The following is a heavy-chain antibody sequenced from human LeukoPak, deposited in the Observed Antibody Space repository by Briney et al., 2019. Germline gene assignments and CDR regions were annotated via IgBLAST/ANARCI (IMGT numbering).Heavy chain of an antibody. J-gene: IGHJ4*02. CDR2: IYHSGST. D-gene: IGHD5-12*01. CDR1: GYSISSGYY. V-gene: IGHV4-38-2*02. Sequence: SETLSLTCAVSGYSISSGYYWGFIRQPPGKGLEGMGSIYHSGSTYYNPSLKSRVTISVDTSKNQFSLKLSSVTAADTAVYYCAREVVATITYSDYWGQGTLVTVSS. CDR3: AREVVATITYSDY.